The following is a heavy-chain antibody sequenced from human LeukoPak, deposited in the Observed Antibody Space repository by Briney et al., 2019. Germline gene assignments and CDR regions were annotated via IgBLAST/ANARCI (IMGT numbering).Heavy chain of an antibody. V-gene: IGHV1-8*03. CDR2: MNPNSGKT. D-gene: IGHD5-12*01. CDR3: ASLIGGGYDEDAFDI. CDR1: GYTFTSYD. Sequence: ASVTVSCMSSGYTFTSYDINWLRPATGQGLEWMGWMNPNSGKTGYAQKFQGRVTITRNTSISTAYMELSSLRSEDTAVYYCASLIGGGYDEDAFDIWGQGTMVTVSS. J-gene: IGHJ3*02.